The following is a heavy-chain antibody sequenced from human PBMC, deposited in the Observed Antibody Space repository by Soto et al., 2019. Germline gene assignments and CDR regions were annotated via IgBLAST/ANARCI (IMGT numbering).Heavy chain of an antibody. J-gene: IGHJ6*03. V-gene: IGHV4-34*01. CDR2: INHSGST. Sequence: SETLSLTCAVYGGSFSGYYWSWIRQPPGKGLEWIGEINHSGSTNYNPSLKSRVTISVDTSKNRFSLKLSSVTAADTAVYYCARGPTRYYYYYYMDVWGKGTTVTVSS. CDR1: GGSFSGYY. CDR3: ARGPTRYYYYYYMDV. D-gene: IGHD4-17*01.